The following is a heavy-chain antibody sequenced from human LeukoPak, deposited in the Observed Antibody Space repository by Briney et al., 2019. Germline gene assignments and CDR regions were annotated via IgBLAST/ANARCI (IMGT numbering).Heavy chain of an antibody. CDR3: ARQKLETVTRPYYYYYMDV. CDR1: GFTFSDYY. D-gene: IGHD4-11*01. V-gene: IGHV3-66*04. Sequence: GGSLRLSCAASGFTFSDYYMSWIRQAPGKGLEWVSVIYSGGSTYYADSVKGRFTISRDNSKNTLYLQMNSLRAEDTAVYYCARQKLETVTRPYYYYYMDVWGKGTTVTVSS. CDR2: IYSGGST. J-gene: IGHJ6*03.